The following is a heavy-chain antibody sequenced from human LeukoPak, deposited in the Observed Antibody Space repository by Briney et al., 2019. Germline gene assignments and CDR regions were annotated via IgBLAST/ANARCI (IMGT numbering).Heavy chain of an antibody. CDR1: GFTFSGYS. J-gene: IGHJ4*02. D-gene: IGHD1-20*01. CDR3: ARTHGTLTGTGFDY. Sequence: GGSLRLSCAASGFTFSGYSMNWVRQAPGKGLEWVSYISSSSSTIYYADSVKGRFTTSRDNAKNSLFLQMNSLRAEDTAVYYCARTHGTLTGTGFDYWGQGTLVTVSS. CDR2: ISSSSSTI. V-gene: IGHV3-48*04.